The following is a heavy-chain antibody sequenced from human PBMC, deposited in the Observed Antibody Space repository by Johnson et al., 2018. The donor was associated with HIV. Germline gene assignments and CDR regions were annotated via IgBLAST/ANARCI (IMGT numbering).Heavy chain of an antibody. D-gene: IGHD6-13*01. V-gene: IGHV3-66*01. Sequence: VQLVESGGGLVQPGGSLRLSCAASGFTVSSNYMSWVRQAPGKGLEWVSVSYSGGSTYYADSVKGRFTIARDNSKNTLYLQMNSLRAEDTAGYYCTRDRLGYCSSWCGVDAFDIWGQGTMVTVSS. CDR3: TRDRLGYCSSWCGVDAFDI. J-gene: IGHJ3*02. CDR2: SYSGGST. CDR1: GFTVSSNY.